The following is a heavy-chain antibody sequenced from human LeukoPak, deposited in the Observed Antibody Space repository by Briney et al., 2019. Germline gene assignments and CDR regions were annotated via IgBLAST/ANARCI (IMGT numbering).Heavy chain of an antibody. J-gene: IGHJ6*03. Sequence: PGGSLRLSCAASGVTFSSYAMHWVRQAPGKGLEWVAVISYDGSNKYYAESVKGRFTISRDNSKNTLYLQMNSLRPEDTAVYYCARDPGPYGDYMDVWGKGTTVTISS. CDR3: ARDPGPYGDYMDV. D-gene: IGHD1-1*01. V-gene: IGHV3-30*04. CDR1: GVTFSSYA. CDR2: ISYDGSNK.